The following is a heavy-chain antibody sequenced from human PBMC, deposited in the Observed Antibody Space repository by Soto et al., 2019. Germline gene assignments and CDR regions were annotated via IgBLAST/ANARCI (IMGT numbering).Heavy chain of an antibody. Sequence: QVQLQESGPGLVKPSQTLSLTCTVSGGSISSGGYYWSWIPQHPGKGLEWIGYIYYSGSTYYNPSLTTRVTLSVDTSKNQFSLKLSSVTAADTAVYYCARSRYCSGGSCYWFDPWGQGTLVTVSS. CDR2: IYYSGST. D-gene: IGHD2-15*01. CDR3: ARSRYCSGGSCYWFDP. V-gene: IGHV4-31*03. CDR1: GGSISSGGYY. J-gene: IGHJ5*02.